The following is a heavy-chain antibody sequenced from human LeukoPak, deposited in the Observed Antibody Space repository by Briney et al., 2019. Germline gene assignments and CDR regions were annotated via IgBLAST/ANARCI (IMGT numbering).Heavy chain of an antibody. CDR3: AKSRDSRALFDY. J-gene: IGHJ4*02. CDR2: IWYDGSNK. Sequence: GGSLRLSCAASGFTFSSYGMHWVRQAPGKGLEWVAVIWYDGSNKYYADSVKGRLTISRDNSKNTLYLEMNSLRAEDTAVYYCAKSRDSRALFDYWGQGTLVTVSS. CDR1: GFTFSSYG. V-gene: IGHV3-33*06. D-gene: IGHD3-22*01.